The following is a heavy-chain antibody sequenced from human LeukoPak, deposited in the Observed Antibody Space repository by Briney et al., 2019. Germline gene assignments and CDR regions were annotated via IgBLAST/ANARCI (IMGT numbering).Heavy chain of an antibody. J-gene: IGHJ4*02. CDR3: ARDPSNTSGWSPYFDY. D-gene: IGHD6-19*01. Sequence: ASVKVSCKASGYTFNKHGITWVRQAPGQGLEWMGWTSAYNGDIKYGQKFQGRVTLITDTSASTAYMELRSLRSDDTAVYYCARDPSNTSGWSPYFDYWGQGALVTVSS. CDR2: TSAYNGDI. V-gene: IGHV1-18*04. CDR1: GYTFNKHG.